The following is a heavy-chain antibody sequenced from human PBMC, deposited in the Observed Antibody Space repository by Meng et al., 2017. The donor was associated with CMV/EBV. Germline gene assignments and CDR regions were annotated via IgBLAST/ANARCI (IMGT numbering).Heavy chain of an antibody. Sequence: GGSLRLSCAASGFTFSSYGMHWVRQAPGKGLEWVAFIRYDGSNKYYADSVKGRFTISRDNSKNTLYLQMNSLRAEDTAVYYCARSRELQGVYYYYGMDVWGQGTTVTVSS. CDR2: IRYDGSNK. CDR3: ARSRELQGVYYYYGMDV. V-gene: IGHV3-30*02. D-gene: IGHD1-7*01. J-gene: IGHJ6*02. CDR1: GFTFSSYG.